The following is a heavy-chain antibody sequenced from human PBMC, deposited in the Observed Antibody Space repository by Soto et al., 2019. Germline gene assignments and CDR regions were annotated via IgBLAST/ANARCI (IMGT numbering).Heavy chain of an antibody. CDR2: IYYSGSI. V-gene: IGHV4-59*08. Sequence: SETLSLTCTVSGGSISSDYWSWIRQPPGKGLEWIGFIYYSGSINYNPSFESRVAISVDTSKNQFSLNLTSVTAADTAVYYCTTHWDWGSLGYWGQGTLVTVS. CDR3: TTHWDWGSLGY. CDR1: GGSISSDY. D-gene: IGHD3-16*01. J-gene: IGHJ4*02.